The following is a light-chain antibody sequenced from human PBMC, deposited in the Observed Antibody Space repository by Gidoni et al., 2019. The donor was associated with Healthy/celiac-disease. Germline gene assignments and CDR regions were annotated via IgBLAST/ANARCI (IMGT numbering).Light chain of an antibody. CDR3: QQYYSYPRT. Sequence: PSRLAAPAGNRVPSCSRANQGISSYFAWYQQTPRNAPMLLIYASTTVHSGVPWRISGSGGATDITLTISCLYYEDFATYCYQQYYSYPRTFGPGTKVDIK. V-gene: IGKV1-8*01. J-gene: IGKJ3*01. CDR1: QGISSY. CDR2: AST.